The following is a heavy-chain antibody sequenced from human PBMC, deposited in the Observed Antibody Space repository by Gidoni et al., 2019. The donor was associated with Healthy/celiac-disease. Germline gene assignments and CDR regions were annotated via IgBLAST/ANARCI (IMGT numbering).Heavy chain of an antibody. CDR3: ARERDYGGNSGGFYFDY. CDR2: IIPIFGTA. J-gene: IGHJ4*02. D-gene: IGHD4-17*01. CDR1: GGTFSSYA. V-gene: IGHV1-69*01. Sequence: QVQLVQSGAEVKKPGSSVKVSCKASGGTFSSYAISWVRQAPGQGLEWMGGIIPIFGTANYAQKFQGRVTITADESTSTAYMELSSLRSEDTAVYYCARERDYGGNSGGFYFDYWGQGTLVTVSS.